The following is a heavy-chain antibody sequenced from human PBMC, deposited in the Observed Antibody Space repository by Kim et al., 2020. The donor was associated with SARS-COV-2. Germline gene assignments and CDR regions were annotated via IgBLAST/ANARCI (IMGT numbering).Heavy chain of an antibody. D-gene: IGHD3-10*01. J-gene: IGHJ4*02. Sequence: GGSLRLSCAASGFTFSSYSMNWVRQAPGKGLEWVSYISSSSSTIYYADSVKGRFTISRDNAKNSLYLQMNSLRDEDTAVYYCAREYYYGSGSYYDYWGQGTLVAVSS. V-gene: IGHV3-48*02. CDR1: GFTFSSYS. CDR2: ISSSSSTI. CDR3: AREYYYGSGSYYDY.